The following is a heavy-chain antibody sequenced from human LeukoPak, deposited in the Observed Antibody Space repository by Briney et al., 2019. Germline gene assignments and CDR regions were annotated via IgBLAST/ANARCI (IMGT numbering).Heavy chain of an antibody. CDR2: INEDGSTT. Sequence: GGSLRLSCAASGFTFSSNWMHWVRQAPGKGLVWVSRINEDGSTTNYADSVKGRSTIFRDNAKNTLYLQMNSLRAEDTAVYYCVRDLGGRSGHWGQGTLVAVSS. CDR3: VRDLGGRSGH. J-gene: IGHJ4*02. D-gene: IGHD1-26*01. V-gene: IGHV3-74*01. CDR1: GFTFSSNW.